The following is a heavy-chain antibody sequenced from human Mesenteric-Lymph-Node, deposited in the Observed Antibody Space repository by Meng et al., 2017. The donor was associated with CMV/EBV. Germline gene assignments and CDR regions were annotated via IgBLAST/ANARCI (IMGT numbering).Heavy chain of an antibody. V-gene: IGHV4-30-4*08. CDR1: GGSISSGDYF. J-gene: IGHJ4*02. D-gene: IGHD2-2*02. Sequence: SETLSLTCTVSGGSISSGDYFWSWIRQHPGKGLEWIGFIYYSGSTYYSPSLKSRVTISVDTSKNQFSLKLRSVTAADTAVYYCATDIVVVAAAIGTDYWGQGTLVTVSS. CDR3: ATDIVVVAAAIGTDY. CDR2: IYYSGST.